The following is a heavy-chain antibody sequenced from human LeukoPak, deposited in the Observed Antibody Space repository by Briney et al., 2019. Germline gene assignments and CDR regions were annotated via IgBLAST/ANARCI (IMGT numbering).Heavy chain of an antibody. Sequence: PGGSLRLSCAASGFTFSTYDMNWVRQAPGKGLEWVSSIITTGTYVYYADSLRGRFTIPRDNAKNSLYLQMNNLRAEDTAVYYCARESSSSDNAFDVWGQGTMVTVSS. CDR2: IITTGTYV. V-gene: IGHV3-21*01. J-gene: IGHJ3*01. D-gene: IGHD6-6*01. CDR1: GFTFSTYD. CDR3: ARESSSSDNAFDV.